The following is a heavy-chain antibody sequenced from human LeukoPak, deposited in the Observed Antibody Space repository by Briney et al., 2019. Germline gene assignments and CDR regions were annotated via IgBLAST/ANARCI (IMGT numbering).Heavy chain of an antibody. V-gene: IGHV3-66*02. D-gene: IGHD2-21*01. Sequence: QAGGSLRLSCVASEFSVGTNYMSWVRQAPGKGLEWVSVIYSAGATYYADYVKGRFTVSRDNSKNTLTLQMNSLRPEDTAVYFCARVGILVVPGVTAFDVWGQGTSVTVSS. CDR3: ARVGILVVPGVTAFDV. CDR1: EFSVGTNY. J-gene: IGHJ3*01. CDR2: IYSAGAT.